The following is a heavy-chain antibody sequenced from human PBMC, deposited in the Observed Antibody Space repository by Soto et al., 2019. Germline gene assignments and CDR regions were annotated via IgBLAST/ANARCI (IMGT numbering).Heavy chain of an antibody. CDR1: GGSISSGGYY. Sequence: QVQLLESGPGLVKASQTLSLTCSISGGSISSGGYYWSWVRQRPGKGLEWIGYIYFNENTYYNSSLMTGVIISAGTSKSQFSLRICSVAAEDAADYYCAGQITMVRGIDFWGPGISVSVSS. V-gene: IGHV4-31*03. D-gene: IGHD3-10*01. CDR2: IYFNENT. CDR3: AGQITMVRGIDF. J-gene: IGHJ4*02.